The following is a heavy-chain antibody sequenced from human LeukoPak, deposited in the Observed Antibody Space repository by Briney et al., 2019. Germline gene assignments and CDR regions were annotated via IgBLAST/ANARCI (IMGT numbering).Heavy chain of an antibody. J-gene: IGHJ5*02. CDR3: AFGDYESNWFDP. CDR2: TRNKANSYTT. Sequence: GGSLRLSCAASGFTFSDHYMDLVRQAPGKGLEWVGRTRNKANSYTTEYAASVKGRFTISRDDSKNSPYLQMNSLKTEDTAVYYCAFGDYESNWFDPWGQGTLVTVSS. D-gene: IGHD4-17*01. V-gene: IGHV3-72*01. CDR1: GFTFSDHY.